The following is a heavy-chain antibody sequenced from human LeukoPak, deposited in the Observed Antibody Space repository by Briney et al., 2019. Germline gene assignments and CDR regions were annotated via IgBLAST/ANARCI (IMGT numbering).Heavy chain of an antibody. Sequence: KPSETLSLTCTVSGGSISSYYWSWIRQPPGKGLEWIGYIYYSGSTNYNPSLKSRVTISVDTSKNQFSLKLSSVTAADTAVYYCARAGPIVGATIVYYYGMDVWGQGTTVTVSS. V-gene: IGHV4-59*01. D-gene: IGHD1-26*01. CDR2: IYYSGST. J-gene: IGHJ6*02. CDR3: ARAGPIVGATIVYYYGMDV. CDR1: GGSISSYY.